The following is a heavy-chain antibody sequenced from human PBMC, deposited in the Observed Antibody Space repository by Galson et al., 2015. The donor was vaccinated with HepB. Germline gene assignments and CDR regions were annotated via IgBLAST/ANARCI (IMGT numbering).Heavy chain of an antibody. V-gene: IGHV3-21*01. CDR1: GFTFRSYS. CDR2: ISSSSRYI. Sequence: SLRLSCAASGFTFRSYSMNWVRQAPGKGLEWVSSISSSSRYIYYADSVKGRFTISRDNAKNSLYLQMNSLRAEDTAVYYCATSTGTAKAFDYWGQGTLVTVSS. CDR3: ATSTGTAKAFDY. J-gene: IGHJ4*02. D-gene: IGHD5-18*01.